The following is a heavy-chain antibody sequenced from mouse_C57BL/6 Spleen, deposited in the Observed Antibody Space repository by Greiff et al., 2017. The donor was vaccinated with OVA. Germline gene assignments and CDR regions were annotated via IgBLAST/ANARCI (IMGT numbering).Heavy chain of an antibody. Sequence: QVQLKQSGAELVRPGTSVKMSCKASGYTFTNYWIGWAKQRPGHGLEWIGDIYPGGGYTNYNEKFKGKATLTADKSSSTAYMQFSSLTSEDSAIYYCARKGAYYGNLYWYFDVWGTGTTVTVSS. V-gene: IGHV1-63*01. CDR1: GYTFTNYW. D-gene: IGHD2-10*01. CDR3: ARKGAYYGNLYWYFDV. CDR2: IYPGGGYT. J-gene: IGHJ1*03.